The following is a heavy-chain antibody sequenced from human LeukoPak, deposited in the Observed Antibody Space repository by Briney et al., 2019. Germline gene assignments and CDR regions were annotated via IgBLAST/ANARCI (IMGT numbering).Heavy chain of an antibody. CDR3: ARDLGCSSTSCYVNAFDI. Sequence: ASVKVSCKASGYTFTSYGISWVRQAPGQGLEWMGWINAYNGNTNYAQKPQGRVTMTTDTSTSTAYMELRSLRSDDTAVYYCARDLGCSSTSCYVNAFDIWGQGTMVTVSS. CDR2: INAYNGNT. J-gene: IGHJ3*02. CDR1: GYTFTSYG. D-gene: IGHD2-2*01. V-gene: IGHV1-18*04.